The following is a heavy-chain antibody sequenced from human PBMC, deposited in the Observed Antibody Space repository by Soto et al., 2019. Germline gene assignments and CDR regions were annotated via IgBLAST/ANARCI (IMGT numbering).Heavy chain of an antibody. CDR2: LYYSGST. CDR1: GGSISSYY. J-gene: IGHJ6*02. V-gene: IGHV4-59*01. D-gene: IGHD6-13*01. CDR3: ASSNIAAAGFYYYGMDV. Sequence: PSETLSLTCTVSGGSISSYYWSWIRQPPGKGLEWIGYLYYSGSTNYNPSLKSRVTISVDTSKNQFSLKLSSVTAADSVVYYCASSNIAAAGFYYYGMDVWGRGTTVTVS.